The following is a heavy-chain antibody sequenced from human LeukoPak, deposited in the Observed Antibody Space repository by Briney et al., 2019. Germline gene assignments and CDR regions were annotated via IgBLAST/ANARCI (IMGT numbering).Heavy chain of an antibody. Sequence: SLRLSCAASGFTFRGYEMNWVRQAPGKGLELISYINIIGNDLYYADSAKGRFTISRDNAKNSLYLQLDSLRAEDTAVYYCARGGSSGYKYNAFDIWGLGTMVTVSP. CDR1: GFTFRGYE. CDR3: ARGGSSGYKYNAFDI. D-gene: IGHD3-22*01. J-gene: IGHJ3*02. V-gene: IGHV3-48*03. CDR2: INIIGNDL.